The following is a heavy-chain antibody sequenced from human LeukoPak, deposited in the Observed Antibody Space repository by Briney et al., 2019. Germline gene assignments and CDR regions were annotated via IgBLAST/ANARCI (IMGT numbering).Heavy chain of an antibody. CDR3: ARARYSGYDLWSY. J-gene: IGHJ4*02. CDR1: GGTFSSYA. V-gene: IGHV1-69*04. D-gene: IGHD5-12*01. Sequence: SVKVSCKASGGTFSSYAISWVRQAPGQGLEWMGRIIPILGIASYAQKFQGRVTITRDTSASTAYMELSSLRSEDTAVYYCARARYSGYDLWSYWGQGTLVTVSS. CDR2: IIPILGIA.